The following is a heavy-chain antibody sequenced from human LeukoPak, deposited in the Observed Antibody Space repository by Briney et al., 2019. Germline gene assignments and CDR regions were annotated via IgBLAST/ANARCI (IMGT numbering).Heavy chain of an antibody. Sequence: GGSLRLSCAASGLTFSSHWMHWVRQAPGKGLVWVSRITNDGSSTTYADSVKGRFTISRDNSKNTLYLQMNSLRAEDTAVYYCARGSYDFWSGYYFDYWGQGTLVTVSS. CDR2: ITNDGSST. J-gene: IGHJ4*02. CDR1: GLTFSSHW. V-gene: IGHV3-74*01. CDR3: ARGSYDFWSGYYFDY. D-gene: IGHD3-3*01.